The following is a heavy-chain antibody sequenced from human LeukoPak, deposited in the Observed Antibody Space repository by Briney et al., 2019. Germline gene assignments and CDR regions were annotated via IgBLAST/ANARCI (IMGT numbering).Heavy chain of an antibody. Sequence: PGGSLRFSCAASGFTFSDYYMSWIRQAPGKGLEWVSYISSSSYTNYADSVKGRFTISRDNSENTLNLQMNSLRAEDTAIYYCAKARAGDITAAFNYWGQGTLVTVSS. V-gene: IGHV3-11*05. CDR1: GFTFSDYY. D-gene: IGHD6-13*01. CDR3: AKARAGDITAAFNY. J-gene: IGHJ4*02. CDR2: ISSSSYT.